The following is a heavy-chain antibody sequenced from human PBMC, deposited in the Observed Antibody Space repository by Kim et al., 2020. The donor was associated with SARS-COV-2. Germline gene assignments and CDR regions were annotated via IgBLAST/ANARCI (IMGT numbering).Heavy chain of an antibody. Sequence: GGSLRLSCAASGFTVSSNYMSWVRQAPGKGLEWVSVIYSGGSTYYADSVKGRFTISRDNSKNTLYLQMNSLRAEDTAVYYCARDLENYDILTGYQYYYGMDLWGQGPTVTVSS. CDR2: IYSGGST. CDR1: GFTVSSNY. V-gene: IGHV3-53*01. CDR3: ARDLENYDILTGYQYYYGMDL. D-gene: IGHD3-9*01. J-gene: IGHJ6*02.